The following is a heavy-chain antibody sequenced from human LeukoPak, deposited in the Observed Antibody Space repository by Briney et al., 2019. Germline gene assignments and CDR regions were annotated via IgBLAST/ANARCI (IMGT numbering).Heavy chain of an antibody. D-gene: IGHD1-26*01. CDR3: ARYSGSYFDPFGTYGMDV. CDR2: ISSSSSYI. Sequence: GGSLRLSCAASGFTFSSYSMNWVRQAPGKGLEWVSSISSSSSYIYYADSVKGRFTISRYNAKNSLYLQMNSLRAEDTAVYYCARYSGSYFDPFGTYGMDVWGQGTTVTVSS. CDR1: GFTFSSYS. J-gene: IGHJ6*02. V-gene: IGHV3-21*01.